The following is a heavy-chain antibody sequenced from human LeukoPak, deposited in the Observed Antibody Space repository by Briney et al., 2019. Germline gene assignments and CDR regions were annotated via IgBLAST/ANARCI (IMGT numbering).Heavy chain of an antibody. J-gene: IGHJ5*02. CDR3: ARSGYCSSTSCWWFDP. D-gene: IGHD2-2*01. V-gene: IGHV1-69*13. CDR2: IIPIFGTA. CDR1: GGTFSSYA. Sequence: ASVKVSCKASGGTFSSYAISWMRQAPGQGLEWMGGIIPIFGTANYAQKFQGRVTITADESTSTAYMELSSLRSEDTAVYYCARSGYCSSTSCWWFDPWGQGTLVTVSS.